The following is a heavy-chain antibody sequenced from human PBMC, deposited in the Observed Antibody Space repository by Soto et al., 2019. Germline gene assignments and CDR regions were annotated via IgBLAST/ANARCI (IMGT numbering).Heavy chain of an antibody. D-gene: IGHD5-12*01. CDR1: GGTFSNDI. CDR3: VRDSPIGSTYSGYDGIDY. CDR2: IIPLLGIA. Sequence: QVQLVQSGAEVKKPGSSVKVSCKASGGTFSNDIITWVRQAPGQGLEGMGRIIPLLGIANYAQKVQGRVTITADKSTSTAYMELNSRRSEDTAVYYCVRDSPIGSTYSGYDGIDYWGQGTLVTVSS. V-gene: IGHV1-69*08. J-gene: IGHJ4*02.